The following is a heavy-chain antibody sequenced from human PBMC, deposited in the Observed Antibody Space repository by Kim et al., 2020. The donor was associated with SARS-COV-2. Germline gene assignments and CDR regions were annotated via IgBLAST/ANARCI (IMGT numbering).Heavy chain of an antibody. Sequence: GGSLRLSCAASGFAFHHSAMSWVRQAPGKGLEWVSCIFGSGCGTYYADSVKGRFSISRDNSKNILSLQMSDLRVEDTAVYYCVKHLHVTSVTFYWYFELWGRGTLVAVSS. V-gene: IGHV3-23*05. D-gene: IGHD2-21*02. CDR2: IFGSGCGT. CDR3: VKHLHVTSVTFYWYFEL. J-gene: IGHJ2*01. CDR1: GFAFHHSA.